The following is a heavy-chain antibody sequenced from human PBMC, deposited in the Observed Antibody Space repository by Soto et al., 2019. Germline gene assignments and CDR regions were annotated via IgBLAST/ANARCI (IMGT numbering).Heavy chain of an antibody. D-gene: IGHD6-19*01. CDR2: TNPNSGGT. J-gene: IGHJ3*02. CDR3: ARGNSGRLEAFDI. CDR1: GYTFTGYY. Sequence: ASVKVSCKASGYTFTGYYMRWVRQAPGQGLEWMGWTNPNSGGTNYAQKFQGWVTMTRDTSITTAYMELTRLTSDDTAVYYCARGNSGRLEAFDIWGQGTMVTVSS. V-gene: IGHV1-2*04.